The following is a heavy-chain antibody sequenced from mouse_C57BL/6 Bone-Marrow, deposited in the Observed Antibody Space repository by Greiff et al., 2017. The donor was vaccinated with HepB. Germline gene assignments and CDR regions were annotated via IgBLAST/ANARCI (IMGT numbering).Heavy chain of an antibody. CDR2: ISSGSSTI. CDR3: ASLYYSNWYFDV. CDR1: GFTFSDYG. J-gene: IGHJ1*03. V-gene: IGHV5-17*01. Sequence: DVHLVESGGGLVKPGGSLKLSCAASGFTFSDYGMHWVRQAPEKGLEWVAYISSGSSTIYYADTVKGRYTISRDNAKNTLCLQLTSLRSEDTAMYYCASLYYSNWYFDVWGTGTTVTVSS. D-gene: IGHD2-5*01.